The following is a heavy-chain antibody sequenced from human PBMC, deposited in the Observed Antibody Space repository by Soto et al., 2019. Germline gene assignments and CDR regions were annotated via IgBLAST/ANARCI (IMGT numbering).Heavy chain of an antibody. V-gene: IGHV1-46*01. CDR3: ARTLTYYYDSSGYYLDY. D-gene: IGHD3-22*01. Sequence: ASVKVSCKASGYTFTSYYMHWVRQAPGQGLEWMGIINPSGGSTSYAQKFQGRVTMTRDTSTSTVYMELSSLRSEDTAVYYCARTLTYYYDSSGYYLDYWGQGTLVTVSS. J-gene: IGHJ4*02. CDR1: GYTFTSYY. CDR2: INPSGGST.